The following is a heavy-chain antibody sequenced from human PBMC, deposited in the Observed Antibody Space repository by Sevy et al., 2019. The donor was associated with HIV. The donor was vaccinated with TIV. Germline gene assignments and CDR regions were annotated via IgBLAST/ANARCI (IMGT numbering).Heavy chain of an antibody. Sequence: GGSPRLSCAASGFTFSSYWMHWVRQAPGKGLVWVSRINSDGSSTSYADSVKGRFTISRDNAKNTLYLQMNSLRAEDTAVYYCAKSDDSSGNYYYYGMDVWGQGTTVTVSS. V-gene: IGHV3-74*01. CDR1: GFTFSSYW. J-gene: IGHJ6*02. D-gene: IGHD3-22*01. CDR2: INSDGSST. CDR3: AKSDDSSGNYYYYGMDV.